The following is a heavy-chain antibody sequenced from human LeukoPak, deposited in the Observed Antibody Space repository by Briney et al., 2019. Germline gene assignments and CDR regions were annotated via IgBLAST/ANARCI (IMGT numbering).Heavy chain of an antibody. CDR2: IYYSGST. CDR1: GGSISSSSYY. V-gene: IGHV4-39*07. Sequence: SETLSLTCTVSGGSISSSSYYWGWIRQPPGKGLEWIGSIYYSGSTYYNPSLKSRVTISVDTSKNQFSLKLSSVTAADTAVYYCASIIGGVGYYYDSSGYLDWGQGTLVTVSS. CDR3: ASIIGGVGYYYDSSGYLD. J-gene: IGHJ4*02. D-gene: IGHD3-22*01.